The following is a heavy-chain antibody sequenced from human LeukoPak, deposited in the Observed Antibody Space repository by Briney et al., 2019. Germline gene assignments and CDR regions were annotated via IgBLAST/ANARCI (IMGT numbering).Heavy chain of an antibody. CDR2: IYYSGST. D-gene: IGHD4-11*01. CDR3: ARAGGTTVATHLDY. J-gene: IGHJ4*02. CDR1: GFTVSSNY. V-gene: IGHV4-59*02. Sequence: GSLRLSCAASGFTVSSNYMSWIRQPPGKGLEWIGYIYYSGSTNYNPSLKSRVTISVDTSKNQFSLKLSSVTAADTAVYYCARAGGTTVATHLDYWGQGTLATVSS.